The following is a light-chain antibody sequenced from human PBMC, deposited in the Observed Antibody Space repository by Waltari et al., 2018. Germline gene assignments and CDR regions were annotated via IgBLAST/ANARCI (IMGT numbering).Light chain of an antibody. CDR1: QSVLYSSNNKNC. V-gene: IGKV4-1*01. CDR2: WAS. J-gene: IGKJ3*01. CDR3: QQYYTTPPT. Sequence: DIVMTHSPDSLAVSLGERATINCKSSQSVLYSSNNKNCLAWYQQRPGQSPKLLIYWASTRESGVPDRFSGSGSGTDFTLTISSLQAEDVAVYYCQQYYTTPPTFGPGTKVDIK.